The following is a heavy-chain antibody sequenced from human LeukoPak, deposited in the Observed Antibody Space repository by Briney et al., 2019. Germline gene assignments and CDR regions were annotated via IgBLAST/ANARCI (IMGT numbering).Heavy chain of an antibody. J-gene: IGHJ4*02. V-gene: IGHV3-11*04. D-gene: IGHD6-13*01. CDR1: GFTFSDYY. CDR3: EGIAAAGTVFAY. Sequence: GGSLRLSGAASGFTFSDYYMSWIRQAPGKGLEWSSYISSSGSTIYYADSVKGRFTISRDKAKNSLYLQMNRLRAEDTAVYYCEGIAAAGTVFAYWGQGTLATVSS. CDR2: ISSSGSTI.